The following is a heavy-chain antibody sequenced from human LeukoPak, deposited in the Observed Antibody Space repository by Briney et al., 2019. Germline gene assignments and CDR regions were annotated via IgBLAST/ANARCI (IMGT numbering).Heavy chain of an antibody. CDR1: GYTFIDNY. V-gene: IGHV1-2*02. CDR2: INPHSGGT. D-gene: IGHD2-8*01. CDR3: AREFMRVSAFDI. Sequence: ASVSVSFKASGYTFIDNYIHWVRQAPGQGLEWMGWINPHSGGTNYGENFQGRVTLTRDTSISTAYMDLSSLISDDTAVYYCAREFMRVSAFDIWGQGTIVTVSS. J-gene: IGHJ3*02.